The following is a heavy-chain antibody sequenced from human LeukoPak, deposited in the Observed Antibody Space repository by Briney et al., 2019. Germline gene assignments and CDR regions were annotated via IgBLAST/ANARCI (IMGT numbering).Heavy chain of an antibody. V-gene: IGHV3-23*01. D-gene: IGHD2-15*01. CDR2: ISGSGGST. J-gene: IGHJ5*02. Sequence: PGVSLRLSCAASGFTFSSYAMSWVRQTPGKGLEWVSAISGSGGSTYYADSVKGRFTISRDNSKNTLYLQMNSLRAEDTAVYYCAILKGYFSGGSCYSSEATWFDPWGQGTLVTVSS. CDR3: AILKGYFSGGSCYSSEATWFDP. CDR1: GFTFSSYA.